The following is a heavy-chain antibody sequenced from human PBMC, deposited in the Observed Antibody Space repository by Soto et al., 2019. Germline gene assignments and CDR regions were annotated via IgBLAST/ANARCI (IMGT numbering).Heavy chain of an antibody. CDR3: ATYYCSSTNCYPYYSYGMDI. Sequence: ASVKVSCKASGYTFTSYGISWVRQAPGQGLERMGWISAYNGNTNYAQKLQGRVTMATDTSTSTAYMELRSLRSDDTAVYYCATYYCSSTNCYPYYSYGMDIWGQGTTVTVSS. CDR2: ISAYNGNT. D-gene: IGHD2-2*01. V-gene: IGHV1-18*04. J-gene: IGHJ6*02. CDR1: GYTFTSYG.